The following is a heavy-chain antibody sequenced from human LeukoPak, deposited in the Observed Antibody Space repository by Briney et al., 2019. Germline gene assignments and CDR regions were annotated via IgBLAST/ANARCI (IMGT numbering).Heavy chain of an antibody. J-gene: IGHJ4*02. D-gene: IGHD2-15*01. Sequence: ASVKVSCKASGYTFTGYYMHWVRQAPGQGLAWMGWINPNSGGTNYAQKFQGRVTMTRDTSISTAYMELSRLRSDDTAVYYCARVSVMVVVVAAIDYWGQGTLVTVSS. CDR2: INPNSGGT. V-gene: IGHV1-2*02. CDR1: GYTFTGYY. CDR3: ARVSVMVVVVAAIDY.